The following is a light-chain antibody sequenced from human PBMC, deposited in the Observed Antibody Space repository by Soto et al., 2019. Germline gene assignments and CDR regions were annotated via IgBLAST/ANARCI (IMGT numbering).Light chain of an antibody. CDR3: SSYAGSYTWV. CDR1: SSDIGGYDF. J-gene: IGLJ3*02. CDR2: EVT. V-gene: IGLV2-14*01. Sequence: QSVLTQPASVSGSPGQSITISCTGTSSDIGGYDFVSWYQQHPAKAPRLIISEVTNRPSGVSNRFSGSKSGNTASLTISGLQVEDEADYFCSSYAGSYTWVFGGGTKLTVL.